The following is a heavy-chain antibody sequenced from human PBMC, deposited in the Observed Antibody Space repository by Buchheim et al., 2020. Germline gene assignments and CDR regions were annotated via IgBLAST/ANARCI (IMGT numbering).Heavy chain of an antibody. CDR1: GGSISSGGDY. V-gene: IGHV4-31*04. Sequence: QVRLQESGPGRVKPSQTLSLTCNVSGGSISSGGDYWSWIRQYPGKGLEWIGNIYYSGSTYYNPSLKSRATISVDRSKNQFSLKLGSVTAADTAVYYCALETYYYYYMDVWGKGTT. J-gene: IGHJ6*03. CDR2: IYYSGST. CDR3: ALETYYYYYMDV.